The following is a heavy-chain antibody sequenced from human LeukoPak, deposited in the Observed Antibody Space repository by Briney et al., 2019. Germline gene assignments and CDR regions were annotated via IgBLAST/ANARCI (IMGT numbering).Heavy chain of an antibody. CDR3: VIAGGYSGSHLIVY. J-gene: IGHJ4*02. D-gene: IGHD6-13*01. V-gene: IGHV3-21*01. CDR2: ISSSSSYI. Sequence: PGGSLRLSCAASGFTFSSYSMNWVRQAPGKGLEWVSSISSSSSYIYYADSVKGRFTISRDNAKNSLYLQMNSLRAEDTAVYCCVIAGGYSGSHLIVYCGQATMVTVSS. CDR1: GFTFSSYS.